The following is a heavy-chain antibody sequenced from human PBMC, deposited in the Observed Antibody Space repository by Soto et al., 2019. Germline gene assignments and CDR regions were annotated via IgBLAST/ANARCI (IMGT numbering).Heavy chain of an antibody. CDR2: INHSGST. J-gene: IGHJ4*02. V-gene: IGHV4-34*01. Sequence: PSQTLSLTCAVHGQPFSGYYWSWIRQPPRKGLERSGEINHSGSTNYNPSLKSRVTISVDTSKNQFSLKLSSVTAADTAVYCCARGRRGYSYGYDYFDYWGQGTLVTVSS. D-gene: IGHD5-18*01. CDR1: GQPFSGYY. CDR3: ARGRRGYSYGYDYFDY.